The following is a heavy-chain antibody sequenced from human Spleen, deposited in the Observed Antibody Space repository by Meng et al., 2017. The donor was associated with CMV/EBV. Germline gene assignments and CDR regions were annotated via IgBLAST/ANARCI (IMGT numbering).Heavy chain of an antibody. Sequence: SETLSLTCAVYGGSFSRYFWSWIRQSPGKGLEWIAEIDQSGITNYNPSLESRVSISVDMSKNQFSLKLSSVTAADTAVYYCARDVLSGTYDYWGQGTLVTVSS. CDR1: GGSFSRYF. D-gene: IGHD1-26*01. V-gene: IGHV4-34*01. CDR2: IDQSGIT. J-gene: IGHJ4*02. CDR3: ARDVLSGTYDY.